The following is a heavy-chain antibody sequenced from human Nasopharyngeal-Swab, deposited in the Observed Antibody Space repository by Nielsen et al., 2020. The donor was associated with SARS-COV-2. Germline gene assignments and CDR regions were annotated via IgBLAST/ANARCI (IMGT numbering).Heavy chain of an antibody. Sequence: GEFLKISCQGSGYSFTSYWIGWVRQMPGKGLEWMGIIYPGDSDTRYSPSFQGQVTISADKSISTAYLQWSSLKASDTAMYYCARQRYSYGTDAFDIWGQGTMVTVSS. CDR3: ARQRYSYGTDAFDI. D-gene: IGHD5-18*01. CDR2: IYPGDSDT. J-gene: IGHJ3*02. CDR1: GYSFTSYW. V-gene: IGHV5-51*01.